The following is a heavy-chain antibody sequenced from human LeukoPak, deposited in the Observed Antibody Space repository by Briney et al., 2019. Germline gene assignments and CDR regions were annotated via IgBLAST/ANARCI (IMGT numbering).Heavy chain of an antibody. D-gene: IGHD3-22*01. J-gene: IGHJ4*02. Sequence: SETLSLTCGVYDGSFRGYYWSWIRQPPGKGLEWIGEINHSGSTKYNPSLKSRVTISADTSKNQFSLKVNSVTAADTAVYYCANLVVIPTSMRLEDYWGQGTLVTVSS. CDR2: INHSGST. CDR3: ANLVVIPTSMRLEDY. V-gene: IGHV4-34*01. CDR1: DGSFRGYY.